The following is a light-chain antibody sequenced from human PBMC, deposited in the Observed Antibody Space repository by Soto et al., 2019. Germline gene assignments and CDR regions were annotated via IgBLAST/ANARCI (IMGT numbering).Light chain of an antibody. J-gene: IGLJ3*02. CDR2: EDY. CDR1: SGNIDANY. CDR3: QSYDSDNNWV. V-gene: IGLV6-57*01. Sequence: NFMLTQPHSVSASPGKTVTISCSRSSGNIDANYVQWFRHRPGSSPTTVIYEDYKRPSGVPDRFSGSIDKSSNAASLTISGVEPEDEADYYCQSYDSDNNWVSGGGTKLTVL.